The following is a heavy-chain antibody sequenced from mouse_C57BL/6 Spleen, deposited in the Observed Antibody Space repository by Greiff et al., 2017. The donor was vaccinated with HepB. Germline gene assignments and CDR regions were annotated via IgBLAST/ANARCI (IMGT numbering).Heavy chain of an antibody. V-gene: IGHV5-9*01. J-gene: IGHJ2*01. CDR1: GFTFSSYT. Sequence: EVKLVESGGGLVKPGGSLKLSCAASGFTFSSYTMSWVRQTPEKRLEWVATISGGGGNTYYPDSVKGRFTISRDNAKNTLYLQMSSLRSEDTALYYCARHRGSRPQEYDGLDYWGQGTTLTVSS. D-gene: IGHD2-14*01. CDR3: ARHRGSRPQEYDGLDY. CDR2: ISGGGGNT.